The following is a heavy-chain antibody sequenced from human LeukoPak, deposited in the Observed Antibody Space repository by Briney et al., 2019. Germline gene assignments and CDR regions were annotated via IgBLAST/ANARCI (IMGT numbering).Heavy chain of an antibody. V-gene: IGHV5-51*01. J-gene: IGHJ3*02. CDR3: ARLKDDSSGYDAFDI. CDR2: IYPGDSDT. Sequence: GESLKISCKGSGYIFTSYWIGWVRQVPGKGLEWMGLIYPGDSDTRYSPSFQGQVTISADKSISTAYLQWSSLKASDTAMYYCARLKDDSSGYDAFDIWGQGTMVTVSS. CDR1: GYIFTSYW. D-gene: IGHD3-22*01.